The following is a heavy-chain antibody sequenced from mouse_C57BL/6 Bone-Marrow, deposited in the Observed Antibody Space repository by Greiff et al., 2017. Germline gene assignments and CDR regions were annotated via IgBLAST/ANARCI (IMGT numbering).Heavy chain of an antibody. D-gene: IGHD1-1*01. Sequence: QVQLQQSGAELARPGASVKLSCKASGYTFTSYGISWVKQRTGQGLEWIGEIYPRSGNTSYNEKFKGKATLTADKSSSTAYMELRSLTSEDSAVYFCARRTTVVPLDYWGQGTTLTVSS. V-gene: IGHV1-81*01. CDR3: ARRTTVVPLDY. CDR1: GYTFTSYG. CDR2: IYPRSGNT. J-gene: IGHJ2*01.